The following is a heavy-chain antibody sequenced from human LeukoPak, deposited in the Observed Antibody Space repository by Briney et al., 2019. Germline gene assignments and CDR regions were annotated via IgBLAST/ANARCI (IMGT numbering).Heavy chain of an antibody. CDR2: INGDGYIT. CDR3: ASEGFGYRYNV. CDR1: GFTFSSYW. J-gene: IGHJ4*02. Sequence: PGGSLSLSCAASGFTFSSYWMHWVRQAPGEGLVWVARINGDGYITIYADSLKGRFTISRDNAKNTLYLQMNSLRAEDTAVYYCASEGFGYRYNVWGQGTLVAVSS. D-gene: IGHD5-18*01. V-gene: IGHV3-74*01.